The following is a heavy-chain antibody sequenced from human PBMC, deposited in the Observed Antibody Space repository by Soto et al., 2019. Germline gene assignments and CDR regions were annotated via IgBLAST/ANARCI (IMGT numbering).Heavy chain of an antibody. CDR1: GFTFSSYW. CDR2: IKQDGSEK. J-gene: IGHJ6*02. V-gene: IGHV3-7*01. Sequence: EVQLVESGGGLVQPGGSLRLSCAASGFTFSSYWMSWVRQAPGKGLEWVANIKQDGSEKYYVDSVKGRFTISRDNAKNSLYLQMNSLRAEDTAVYYCARGGSSSWYFLYYYGMDVWGQGTTVTVSS. CDR3: ARGGSSSWYFLYYYGMDV. D-gene: IGHD6-13*01.